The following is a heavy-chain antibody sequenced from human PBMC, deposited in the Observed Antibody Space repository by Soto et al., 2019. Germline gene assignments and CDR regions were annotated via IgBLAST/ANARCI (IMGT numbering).Heavy chain of an antibody. CDR1: GYTFTSYY. CDR3: ARGEMTTVRAYYYYGMDV. Sequence: VASVKVSCKASGYTFTSYYMHWVRQAPGQGLEWMGIINPSGGSTRYAQKFQGRVTMTRDTSTSTVYMELSSLRSEDTAVYYCARGEMTTVRAYYYYGMDVWGQGTTVTVSS. V-gene: IGHV1-46*01. J-gene: IGHJ6*02. CDR2: INPSGGST. D-gene: IGHD4-4*01.